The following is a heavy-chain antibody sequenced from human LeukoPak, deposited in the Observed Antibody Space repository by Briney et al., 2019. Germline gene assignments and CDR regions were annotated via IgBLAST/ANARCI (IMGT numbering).Heavy chain of an antibody. Sequence: PGGSLRLSCAASGFTFSSYAMSWVRQAPGKGLEWVSAISGSGGSTYYADSVKGRYTISRDNSKNTLYLQMNSLRAEDTAVYFCAKDSAPGFYCSGGSCYSDYWGQGTLVTVSS. D-gene: IGHD2-15*01. CDR1: GFTFSSYA. J-gene: IGHJ4*02. CDR2: ISGSGGST. CDR3: AKDSAPGFYCSGGSCYSDY. V-gene: IGHV3-23*01.